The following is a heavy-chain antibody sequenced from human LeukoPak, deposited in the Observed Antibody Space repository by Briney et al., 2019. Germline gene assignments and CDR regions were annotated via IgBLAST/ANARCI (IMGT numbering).Heavy chain of an antibody. Sequence: PGGSLRLSCAASGFTVSSNYMSWVRQAPGKGLEWVGRIKSKTDGGTTDYGAPVQGRFTISRDDSKNTLYLQMNSLKTEDTAVYYCTTEMLGFYYFDYWGQGTLVTVSS. CDR1: GFTVSSNY. CDR3: TTEMLGFYYFDY. V-gene: IGHV3-15*01. D-gene: IGHD1-26*01. J-gene: IGHJ4*02. CDR2: IKSKTDGGTT.